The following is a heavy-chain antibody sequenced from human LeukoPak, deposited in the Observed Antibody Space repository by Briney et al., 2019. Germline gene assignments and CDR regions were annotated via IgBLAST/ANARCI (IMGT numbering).Heavy chain of an antibody. CDR2: IYSSGST. CDR1: GGSISNYY. D-gene: IGHD3-22*01. Sequence: SETLSLTCTVSGGSISNYYWSWIRQPPGKGLEWIGYIYSSGSTKYNPSLKGRVTISVDTSKNQFSLKLSTVTVADTAVYYCARDHYYDSSGYTFGYWGQGTLVTVSS. V-gene: IGHV4-59*01. CDR3: ARDHYYDSSGYTFGY. J-gene: IGHJ4*02.